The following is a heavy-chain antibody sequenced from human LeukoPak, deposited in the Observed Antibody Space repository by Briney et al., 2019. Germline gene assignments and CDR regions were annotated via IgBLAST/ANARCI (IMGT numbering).Heavy chain of an antibody. Sequence: SETLSLTCAVYGGSFSGYYWSWIRQPPGKGLEWIGEINHSGSTNYNPSLKSRVTISVDTSKNQFSLKLSSVTAADTAVYYCARDIRAARDFWSGYHYYYYYYMDVWGKGTTVTVSS. V-gene: IGHV4-34*01. CDR2: INHSGST. CDR3: ARDIRAARDFWSGYHYYYYYYMDV. J-gene: IGHJ6*03. D-gene: IGHD3-3*01. CDR1: GGSFSGYY.